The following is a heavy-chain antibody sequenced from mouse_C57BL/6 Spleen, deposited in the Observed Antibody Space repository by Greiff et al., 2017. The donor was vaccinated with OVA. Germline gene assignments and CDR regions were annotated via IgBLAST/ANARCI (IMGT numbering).Heavy chain of an antibody. CDR3: ARHGDGNYGYFDV. D-gene: IGHD2-1*01. V-gene: IGHV5-12*01. J-gene: IGHJ1*03. CDR2: ISNGGGST. CDR1: GFTFSDYY. Sequence: EVKVVESGGGLVQPGGSLKLSCAASGFTFSDYYMYWVRQTPEKRLEWVAYISNGGGSTYYPDTVKGRFTISRDNAKNTLCLQMSRLKSEDTAMYYCARHGDGNYGYFDVWGTGTTVTVSS.